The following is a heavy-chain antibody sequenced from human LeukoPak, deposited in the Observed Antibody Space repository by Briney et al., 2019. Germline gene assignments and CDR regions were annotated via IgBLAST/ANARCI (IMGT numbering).Heavy chain of an antibody. D-gene: IGHD4-23*01. Sequence: GGSLRLSCAASGFTFSSYAMHWVRQAPGKGLEWVAVISYDGSNKYYADSVKGRFTTSRDNSKNTLYLQMNSLRAEDTAVYYCARLGYGGGINNDYWGQGTLVTVSS. CDR3: ARLGYGGGINNDY. V-gene: IGHV3-30-3*01. CDR1: GFTFSSYA. CDR2: ISYDGSNK. J-gene: IGHJ4*02.